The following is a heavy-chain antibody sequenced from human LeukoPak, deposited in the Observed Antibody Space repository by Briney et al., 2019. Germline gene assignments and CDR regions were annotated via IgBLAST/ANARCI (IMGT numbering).Heavy chain of an antibody. V-gene: IGHV4-38-2*02. D-gene: IGHD3-22*01. CDR3: ARGESAVVVITRGDAFDI. CDR1: GYSISSGYY. Sequence: PSETLSLTCTVSGYSISSGYYWDWIRQPPGKGLEWIGYIYYSGSTYYNPSLKSRVTISVDTSKNQFSLKLSSVTAADTAVYYCARGESAVVVITRGDAFDIWGQGTMVTVSS. CDR2: IYYSGST. J-gene: IGHJ3*02.